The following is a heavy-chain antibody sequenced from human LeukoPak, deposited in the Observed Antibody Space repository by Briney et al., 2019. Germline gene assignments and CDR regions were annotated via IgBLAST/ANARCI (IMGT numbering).Heavy chain of an antibody. CDR3: AISAAAMGYGMDV. Sequence: GASVKVFCKASGYTFTGYYMHWVRQAPGQGLEWMGWINPNSGGTNYAQKFQGRVTMTRDTSISTAYMELSRLRSEDTAVYYCAISAAAMGYGMDVWGQGTTVTVSS. V-gene: IGHV1-2*02. CDR2: INPNSGGT. J-gene: IGHJ6*02. CDR1: GYTFTGYY. D-gene: IGHD2-2*01.